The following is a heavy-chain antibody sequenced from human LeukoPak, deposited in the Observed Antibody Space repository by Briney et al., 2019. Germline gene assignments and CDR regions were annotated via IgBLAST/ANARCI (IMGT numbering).Heavy chain of an antibody. D-gene: IGHD3-10*01. Sequence: GGSLRLSCAASGFTFSSYAMNWVRQAPGKGLEWVSAISGRGGSWYYADSVKGRFTISRDNSKNSLFLQMNSLRAEDTAVYDCVRDRGTAFDYWGQGTLVTVSS. CDR2: ISGRGGSW. J-gene: IGHJ4*02. CDR3: VRDRGTAFDY. V-gene: IGHV3-23*01. CDR1: GFTFSSYA.